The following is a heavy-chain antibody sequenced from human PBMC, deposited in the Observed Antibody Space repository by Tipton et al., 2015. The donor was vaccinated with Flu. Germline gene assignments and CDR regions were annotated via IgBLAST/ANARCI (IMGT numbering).Heavy chain of an antibody. Sequence: LRLSCTVSGGSISSGGYYWSWIRQHPGKGLEWIGYIYYSGSTYYNPSLKSRVTISVDTSKNQFSLTLSSVTAADTAVYYCARERGGSYLRWFDPWGQGTLVTVSS. D-gene: IGHD1-26*01. CDR3: ARERGGSYLRWFDP. V-gene: IGHV4-31*03. J-gene: IGHJ5*02. CDR2: IYYSGST. CDR1: GGSISSGGYY.